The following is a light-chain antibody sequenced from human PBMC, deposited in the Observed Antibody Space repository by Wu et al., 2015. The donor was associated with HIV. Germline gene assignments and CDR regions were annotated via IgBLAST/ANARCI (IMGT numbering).Light chain of an antibody. CDR3: QQYGSSPLT. V-gene: IGKV3-20*01. CDR2: GAS. J-gene: IGKJ4*01. Sequence: EIVLTQSPGTLSLSPGERATLSCRASHSVTSSYIAWYQQKPGQTPRLLISGASTRATGIPDRFGGSGSGTDFTLTISRLEPEDSAIYYCQQYGSSPLTFGGGTKVEIK. CDR1: HSVTSSY.